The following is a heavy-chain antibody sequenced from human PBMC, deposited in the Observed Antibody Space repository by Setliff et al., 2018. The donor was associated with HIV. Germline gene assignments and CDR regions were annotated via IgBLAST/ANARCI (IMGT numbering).Heavy chain of an antibody. CDR3: ATVRIVGATEFDY. J-gene: IGHJ4*02. D-gene: IGHD1-26*01. CDR2: VDPEDGET. V-gene: IGHV1-69-2*01. CDR1: GYTFTTYY. Sequence: ASVKVSCKASGYTFTTYYVHWVRQAPGQGLEWMGRVDPEDGETRYAMKFQGSVTISADTSTDTTYLSLTSLRSQDTAVYYCATVRIVGATEFDYWGQGTVVTVSS.